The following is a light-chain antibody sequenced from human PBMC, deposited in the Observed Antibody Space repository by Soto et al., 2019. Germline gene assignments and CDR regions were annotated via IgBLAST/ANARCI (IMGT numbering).Light chain of an antibody. CDR3: CSYAGDYTWV. V-gene: IGLV2-11*01. CDR1: SSDVGGWDY. CDR2: DVS. J-gene: IGLJ3*02. Sequence: QSALTQPRSVSGSPGQSVTISCTGTSSDVGGWDYVSWYQQHPGKAPKLMIYDVSKRPSGVPDRFSGSKSGNTASLTISGLQTEDEADYYCCSYAGDYTWVFGGGTKLTVL.